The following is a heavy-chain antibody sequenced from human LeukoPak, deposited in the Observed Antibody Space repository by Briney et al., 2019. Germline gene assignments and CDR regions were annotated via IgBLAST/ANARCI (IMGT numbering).Heavy chain of an antibody. CDR3: ARSPACSSTSCYGQYYYYYYMDV. V-gene: IGHV4-59*01. D-gene: IGHD2-2*01. CDR2: IYYSGST. CDR1: GGSISSYY. Sequence: SETLSLTCTVSGGSISSYYWSWIRRPPGKGLEWIGYIYYSGSTNYNPSLKSRVTISVDTSKNQFSLKLSSVTAADTAAYYCARSPACSSTSCYGQYYYYYYMDVWGKGTTVTVSS. J-gene: IGHJ6*03.